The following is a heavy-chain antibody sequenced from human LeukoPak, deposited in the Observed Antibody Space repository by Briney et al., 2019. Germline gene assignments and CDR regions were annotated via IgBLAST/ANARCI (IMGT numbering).Heavy chain of an antibody. CDR3: ARSSVRAVVAATYYYYYMDV. CDR2: IIPIFGTA. CDR1: GGTFSSYA. Sequence: SVKVSCKASGGTFSSYAISWVRQAPGQGLEWMGGIIPIFGTANYAQKFQGRVTITADKSTSTAYMELSSLRSEDTAVYYCARSSVRAVVAATYYYYYMDVWGKGTTVTVSS. J-gene: IGHJ6*03. V-gene: IGHV1-69*06. D-gene: IGHD2-15*01.